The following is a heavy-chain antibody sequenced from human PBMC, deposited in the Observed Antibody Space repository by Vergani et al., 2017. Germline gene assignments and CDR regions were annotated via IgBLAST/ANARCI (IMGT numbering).Heavy chain of an antibody. CDR3: AKSVSSGWYGGDY. CDR1: GGSFSGYY. CDR2: INHSGST. Sequence: QVQLQQWGAGLLKPSETLSLTCAVYGGSFSGYYWSWIRQPPGKGLEWIGEINHSGSTNYNPSLKSRVTISVDTSKNQFSLKLSSVTAADTAVYYCAKSVSSGWYGGDYWGQGTLVTVSS. J-gene: IGHJ4*02. D-gene: IGHD6-19*01. V-gene: IGHV4-34*01.